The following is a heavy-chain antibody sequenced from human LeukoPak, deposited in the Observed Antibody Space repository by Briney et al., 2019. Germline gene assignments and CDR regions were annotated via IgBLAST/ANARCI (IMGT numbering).Heavy chain of an antibody. CDR3: AKDIGEGAVAASDYYYGTDV. V-gene: IGHV3-9*01. Sequence: GGSLRLSCAASGFTFDDYAMHWVRQAPGKGLEWVSGISWNSGSIDYADSVKGRFTISRDNAKNSLYLQMNSLRAEDTALYYCAKDIGEGAVAASDYYYGTDVWGQGTTVTVSS. D-gene: IGHD6-19*01. CDR1: GFTFDDYA. CDR2: ISWNSGSI. J-gene: IGHJ6*02.